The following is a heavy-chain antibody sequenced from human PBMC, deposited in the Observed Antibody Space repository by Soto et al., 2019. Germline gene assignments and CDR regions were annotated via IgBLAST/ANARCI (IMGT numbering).Heavy chain of an antibody. CDR2: IYPGDSDT. J-gene: IGHJ4*02. CDR1: GYSFTSYW. Sequence: GESLKISCKGSGYSFTSYWIGWVRQMPGKGLEWMGIIYPGDSDTRYSPSFQGQVTISADKSISTAYLQWSSLKASDTAMYYCARLSSYDSSGYYYCDYWGQGTPVTVSS. D-gene: IGHD3-22*01. V-gene: IGHV5-51*01. CDR3: ARLSSYDSSGYYYCDY.